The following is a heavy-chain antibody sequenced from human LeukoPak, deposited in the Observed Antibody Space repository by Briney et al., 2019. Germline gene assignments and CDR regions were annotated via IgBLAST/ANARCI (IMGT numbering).Heavy chain of an antibody. CDR2: INHSGST. Sequence: SETLSLTCAVYGGSFSGYYWSWIRQPPGKGLEWIGEINHSGSTNYNPSLKSRVTISVDTSKNQFSLKLSSVTAADTAVYYCARSSTVVTPFDYWGRGTLVTVSS. CDR1: GGSFSGYY. D-gene: IGHD4-23*01. CDR3: ARSSTVVTPFDY. J-gene: IGHJ4*02. V-gene: IGHV4-34*01.